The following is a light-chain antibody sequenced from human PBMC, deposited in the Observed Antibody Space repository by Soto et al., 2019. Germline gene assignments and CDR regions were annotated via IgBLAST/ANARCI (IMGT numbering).Light chain of an antibody. Sequence: QSALTRPASVSGSPGQSITISCTGTSSDVGSYNLVSWYQQHPGKAPKLMIYEVIKRPSGVSNRFSGSKSGNTASLTISGLQAEDEADYYCCSYAGSSTGYVFGTGTKVTVL. V-gene: IGLV2-23*02. CDR1: SSDVGSYNL. CDR2: EVI. CDR3: CSYAGSSTGYV. J-gene: IGLJ1*01.